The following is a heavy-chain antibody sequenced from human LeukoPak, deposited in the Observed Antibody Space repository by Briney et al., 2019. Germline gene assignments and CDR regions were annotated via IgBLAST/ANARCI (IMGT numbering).Heavy chain of an antibody. J-gene: IGHJ4*02. D-gene: IGHD3-22*01. Sequence: SQTLSLTCTVSGGSISSGGYYWSWIRQPPGKGLEWIGSIYHSGSTYYNPSLKSRVTISVDTSKNQFSLKLSSVTAADTAVYYCARGDYYDSSGYSPPFDYWGQGTLVTVSS. CDR2: IYHSGST. CDR1: GGSISSGGYY. CDR3: ARGDYYDSSGYSPPFDY. V-gene: IGHV4-39*07.